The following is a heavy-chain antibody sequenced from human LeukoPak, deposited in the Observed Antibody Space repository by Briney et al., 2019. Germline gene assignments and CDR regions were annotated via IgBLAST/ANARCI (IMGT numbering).Heavy chain of an antibody. CDR3: VRVRTGSISDH. Sequence: PSETLSLTCTVSGGSISSSSYYWGWIRQPPGKGLEWIGSIYYSGSTYHNPSLKSRVTISVDTSKNQFSLKLSSVTAADTAVYYCVRVRTGSISDHWGQGILVIVSS. J-gene: IGHJ4*02. D-gene: IGHD2-8*02. V-gene: IGHV4-39*01. CDR1: GGSISSSSYY. CDR2: IYYSGST.